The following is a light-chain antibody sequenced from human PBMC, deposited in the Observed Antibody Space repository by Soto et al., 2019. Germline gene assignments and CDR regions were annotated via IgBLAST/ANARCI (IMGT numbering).Light chain of an antibody. Sequence: HCPATLSGSPGEGGTLSCRASQSFRGLLAWYQQKPGQAPRLLIYDAYNRATGIPPRFSGSGSGTDFTLTISRLEPEDSAVYYCQQRHRWPITFGQGTRLEIK. CDR2: DAY. CDR1: QSFRGL. CDR3: QQRHRWPIT. V-gene: IGKV3-11*01. J-gene: IGKJ5*01.